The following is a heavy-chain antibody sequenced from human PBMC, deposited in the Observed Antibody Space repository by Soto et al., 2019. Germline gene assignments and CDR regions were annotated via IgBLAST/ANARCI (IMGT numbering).Heavy chain of an antibody. D-gene: IGHD3-22*01. J-gene: IGHJ3*02. CDR2: IYYSGT. Sequence: QVQLQESGPGLVKPSETLSLTCSVSGGSISSYYWSWIRQPPGKGLEWIAYIYYSGTSYNPSLKSRVSISLDTSKNQFPLKLSSVTAADTAVYYCARTYDGSGPNSGGYAFDIWGQGTMVTVSS. V-gene: IGHV4-59*01. CDR1: GGSISSYY. CDR3: ARTYDGSGPNSGGYAFDI.